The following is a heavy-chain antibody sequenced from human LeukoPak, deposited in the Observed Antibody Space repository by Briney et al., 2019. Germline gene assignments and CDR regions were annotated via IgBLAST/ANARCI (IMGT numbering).Heavy chain of an antibody. J-gene: IGHJ4*02. Sequence: GGSLRLSCAASGFTFSSYGMHWVRQAPGKGLEWVAFVRYDGSNKYYADSVKGRFTISRDNSKNTLYLQMNSLRAEDTAVYYCARGSSGWYIFDYWGQGTLVTVSS. CDR1: GFTFSSYG. CDR3: ARGSSGWYIFDY. D-gene: IGHD6-19*01. V-gene: IGHV3-30*02. CDR2: VRYDGSNK.